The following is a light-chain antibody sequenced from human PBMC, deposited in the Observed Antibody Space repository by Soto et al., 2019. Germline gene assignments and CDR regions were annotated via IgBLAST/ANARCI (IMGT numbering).Light chain of an antibody. V-gene: IGKV3-15*01. CDR3: QQYNNWPPIT. CDR2: YAS. CDR1: QSVRNN. J-gene: IGKJ5*01. Sequence: LSVSPGERATLSCRASQSVRNNLAWYQQKPGQAPRLLIYYASTRATGIPARFSGSGSGTEFTLTISSLQSEDFALYYCQQYNNWPPITFGQGTRLEIK.